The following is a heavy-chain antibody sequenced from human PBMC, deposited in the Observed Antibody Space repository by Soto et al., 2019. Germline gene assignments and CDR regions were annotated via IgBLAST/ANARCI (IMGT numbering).Heavy chain of an antibody. J-gene: IGHJ4*02. D-gene: IGHD1-26*01. CDR1: GLTLTNAW. V-gene: IGHV3-15*07. CDR3: ISSPSY. Sequence: EVQLVESGGGLVKPGGSLRLSCAASGLTLTNAWMNWVRQAPGKGLEWVGRIKSKGDGGTTDYAAPVQGRFTISRDDSKNTLYLQMSSLKSEDTALYYCISSPSYWGQGTLVTVSS. CDR2: IKSKGDGGTT.